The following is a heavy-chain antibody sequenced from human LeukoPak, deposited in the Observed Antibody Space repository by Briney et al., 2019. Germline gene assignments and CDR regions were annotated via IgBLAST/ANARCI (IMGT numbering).Heavy chain of an antibody. Sequence: GGSLRLSCAASGFTFSSYAMSWVRKAPGKGLEWVSAISGSGGSTYYADSVKGRFTISRDNSKNTLYLQMNSLRAEDTAVYYCAKDPMYYYDSSGYPYYFDYWGQGTLVTVSS. CDR3: AKDPMYYYDSSGYPYYFDY. CDR2: ISGSGGST. D-gene: IGHD3-22*01. V-gene: IGHV3-23*01. CDR1: GFTFSSYA. J-gene: IGHJ4*02.